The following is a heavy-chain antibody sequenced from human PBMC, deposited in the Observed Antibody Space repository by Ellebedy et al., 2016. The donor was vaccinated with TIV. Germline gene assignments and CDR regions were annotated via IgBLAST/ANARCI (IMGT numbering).Heavy chain of an antibody. J-gene: IGHJ4*02. Sequence: ASVKVSCXASGYSFSGYYIHWVRQAPGQGLEWMGWFNPNNGGTNYAQKFQGRVTMTRDTSISTDYMELSRLRSDDTAVYYCARGVRVVVEPADYWGQGTLVTVSS. D-gene: IGHD2-2*01. CDR3: ARGVRVVVEPADY. CDR2: FNPNNGGT. CDR1: GYSFSGYY. V-gene: IGHV1-2*02.